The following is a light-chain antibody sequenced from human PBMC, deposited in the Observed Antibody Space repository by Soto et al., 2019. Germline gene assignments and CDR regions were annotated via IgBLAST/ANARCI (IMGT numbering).Light chain of an antibody. CDR1: SSDVGGYNF. V-gene: IGLV2-8*01. CDR2: EVA. Sequence: QSALTQPPSASGSPGQSVTISCTGTSSDVGGYNFVSWYQQHPDKAPKLMIYEVAKRPSGVPDRFSGSKSANTASLIVSGLQAEDEADYYCSSYAGSNSYVFGTGTKVTVL. CDR3: SSYAGSNSYV. J-gene: IGLJ1*01.